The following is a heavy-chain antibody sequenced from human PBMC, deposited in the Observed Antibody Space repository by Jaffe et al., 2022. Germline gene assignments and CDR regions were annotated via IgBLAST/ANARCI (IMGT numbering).Heavy chain of an antibody. V-gene: IGHV4-59*01. CDR1: GGSISSYY. CDR2: IYYSGST. Sequence: QVQLQESGPGLVKPSETLSLTCTVSGGSISSYYWSWIRQPPGKGLEWIGYIYYSGSTNYNPSLKSRVTISVDTSKNQFSLKLSSVTAADTAVYYCARDHGETLAYSSGWSGAFDIWGQGTMVTVSS. D-gene: IGHD6-19*01. J-gene: IGHJ3*02. CDR3: ARDHGETLAYSSGWSGAFDI.